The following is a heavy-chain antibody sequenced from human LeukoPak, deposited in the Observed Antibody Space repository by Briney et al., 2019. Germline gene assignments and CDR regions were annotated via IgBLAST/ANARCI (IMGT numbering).Heavy chain of an antibody. V-gene: IGHV4-34*01. CDR1: GGSFSGYY. Sequence: KPSETLSLTCAVYGGSFSGYYWSWIRQPPGKGLEWIGEINHSGSTNYNPSLKSRVTISVDTSKNQFSLKLGSVTAADTAVYYCARGKNNYFDYWGQGTLVTVSS. J-gene: IGHJ4*02. CDR3: ARGKNNYFDY. CDR2: INHSGST.